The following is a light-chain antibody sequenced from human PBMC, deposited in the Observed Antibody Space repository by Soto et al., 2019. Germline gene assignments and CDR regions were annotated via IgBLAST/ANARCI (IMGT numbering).Light chain of an antibody. CDR1: QSISGTY. CDR3: QHYGTSPST. V-gene: IGKV3-20*01. J-gene: IGKJ1*01. CDR2: SAS. Sequence: EIILTQSPDTLSLSPGERATPSCRASQSISGTYVAWYQQKPGQAPRLLIYSASTRATGIPDRFSGSGSGTDFTLTISRLEPEDFAVYYCQHYGTSPSTFGRGTKVDIK.